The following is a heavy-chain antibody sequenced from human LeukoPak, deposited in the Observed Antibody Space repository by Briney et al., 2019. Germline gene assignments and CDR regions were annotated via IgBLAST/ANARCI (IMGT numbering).Heavy chain of an antibody. D-gene: IGHD3-16*02. Sequence: ASVKVSCKPSGYTFTSYGISWVRQAPGQGLEWMGWISAYNGNTNYAQRLQGRVTMTTDTFTSTASMELRSLRSDDTAVYYCPRDLHDYVWGSYRKSPPDYWGQGTLVTVSS. CDR3: PRDLHDYVWGSYRKSPPDY. CDR2: ISAYNGNT. J-gene: IGHJ4*02. CDR1: GYTFTSYG. V-gene: IGHV1-18*01.